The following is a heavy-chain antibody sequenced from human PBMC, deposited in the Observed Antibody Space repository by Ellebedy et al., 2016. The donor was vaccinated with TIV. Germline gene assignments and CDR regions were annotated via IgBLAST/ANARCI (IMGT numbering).Heavy chain of an antibody. CDR1: GFTFSSYW. J-gene: IGHJ4*02. Sequence: GESLKISXAASGFTFSSYWMHWVRRAPGKGLVWVSHINDDGSTTRYTDSVKGRFTVSRDNAKNTLYLQMNSLRAEDSAMYYCAKGGSRYCSGTDCYWGDYWGQGVLVTVSS. V-gene: IGHV3-74*01. D-gene: IGHD2-15*01. CDR3: AKGGSRYCSGTDCYWGDY. CDR2: INDDGSTT.